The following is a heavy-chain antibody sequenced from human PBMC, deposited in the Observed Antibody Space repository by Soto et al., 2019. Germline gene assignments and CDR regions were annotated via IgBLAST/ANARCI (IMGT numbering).Heavy chain of an antibody. J-gene: IGHJ4*02. CDR3: ASDKITSLIDY. D-gene: IGHD3-10*01. CDR2: INHSGST. Sequence: QVQLQQRGAGLLKPSETLSLTCDVYGGSFSGYYWTWIRQPPGTGLEWIGEINHSGSTNYNPSLKRLVTISVDTSKKQFYLKLTSVTAADTSVYYCASDKITSLIDYWGQGTLVTVSS. CDR1: GGSFSGYY. V-gene: IGHV4-34*01.